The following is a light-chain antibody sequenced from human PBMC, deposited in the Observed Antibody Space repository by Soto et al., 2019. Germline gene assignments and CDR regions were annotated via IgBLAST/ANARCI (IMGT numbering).Light chain of an antibody. V-gene: IGKV3-20*01. Sequence: DIVLTQSPGTLSLSPGERVTLSCRASQSFSSSYLAWYQQEPGQAPRLLIYGASSRATGIPDRFSGSGSGTDFTLTISRLEPEDFAVYYCQQYGSSPRTFGQGTKVDIK. J-gene: IGKJ1*01. CDR3: QQYGSSPRT. CDR1: QSFSSSY. CDR2: GAS.